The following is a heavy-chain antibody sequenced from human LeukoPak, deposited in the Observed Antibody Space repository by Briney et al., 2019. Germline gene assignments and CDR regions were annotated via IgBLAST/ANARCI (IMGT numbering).Heavy chain of an antibody. Sequence: PGESLKISCQGSGYNFPIYWIGWVRQMPGQGLEWMGIIYPDDSNTIYGPSFQGQVTISADKSINTAYLEWSSLKASDTAIYYCARQGAAGKYYYYYMDVWGKGTTVTVPS. D-gene: IGHD6-13*01. CDR3: ARQGAAGKYYYYYMDV. V-gene: IGHV5-51*01. CDR1: GYNFPIYW. CDR2: IYPDDSNT. J-gene: IGHJ6*03.